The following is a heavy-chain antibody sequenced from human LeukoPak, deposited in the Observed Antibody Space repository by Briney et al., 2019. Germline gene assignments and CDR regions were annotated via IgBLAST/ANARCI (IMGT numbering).Heavy chain of an antibody. CDR3: AKRGVVIRVFLVGFHKGAYYFDS. D-gene: IGHD3-10*01. Sequence: GGSLRLSCAVSGITLSNYGMSWVRQAPGKGLEWVAGLSGSGGGTNYADSVQGRFTISRDNPKNTLYLQMNSLRAEDTAVYFCAKRGVVIRVFLVGFHKGAYYFDSWGQGALVIVSS. J-gene: IGHJ4*02. CDR2: LSGSGGGT. CDR1: GITLSNYG. V-gene: IGHV3-23*01.